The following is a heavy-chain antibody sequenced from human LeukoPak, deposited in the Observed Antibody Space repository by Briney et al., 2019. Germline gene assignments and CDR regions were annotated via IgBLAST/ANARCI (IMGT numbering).Heavy chain of an antibody. V-gene: IGHV3-23*03. CDR2: IYSGGST. D-gene: IGHD1-14*01. J-gene: IGHJ4*02. CDR1: GFTFSTYG. CDR3: TRYNVGFDY. Sequence: GGSLRLSCAASGFTFSTYGMTWVRQAPGKGLEWVSVIYSGGSTDYADSVKGRLTISRDDSKNTAYLQMNSLKTEDTAIYYCTRYNVGFDYWGQGTLVTVSS.